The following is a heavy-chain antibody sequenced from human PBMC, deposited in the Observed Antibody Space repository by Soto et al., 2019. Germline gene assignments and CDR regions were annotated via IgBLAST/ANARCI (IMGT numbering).Heavy chain of an antibody. CDR3: ARQDYSNYRGGMDI. V-gene: IGHV5-51*01. Sequence: GESLKISCKTSGYSFTSHWIAWVRQMPGKGLEWMGIIYPSDSDIRYRPSFQGQVTISVDKSISTAYLQWSSLKASDTATYYCARQDYSNYRGGMDIWGQGTTVTVSS. CDR2: IYPSDSDI. D-gene: IGHD2-2*01. J-gene: IGHJ6*02. CDR1: GYSFTSHW.